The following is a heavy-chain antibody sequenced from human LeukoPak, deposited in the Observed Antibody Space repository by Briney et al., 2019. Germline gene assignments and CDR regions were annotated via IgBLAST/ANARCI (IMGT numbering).Heavy chain of an antibody. Sequence: GASVKVSCKASGYTFTSYYMHWVRQAPGQGLEWMGIINPSGGSTSYAQKFQGRVTMTTDTSTSTAYMELRSLRSDDTAVYYCASTPMYSGSLYYYYMDVWGKGTTVTVSS. V-gene: IGHV1-46*01. CDR1: GYTFTSYY. CDR2: INPSGGST. CDR3: ASTPMYSGSLYYYYMDV. J-gene: IGHJ6*03. D-gene: IGHD1-26*01.